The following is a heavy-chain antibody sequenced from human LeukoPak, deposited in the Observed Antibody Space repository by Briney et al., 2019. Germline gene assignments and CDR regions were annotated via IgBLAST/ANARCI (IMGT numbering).Heavy chain of an antibody. CDR2: INHSGST. CDR1: GGSFSGYY. Sequence: SETLSLTCAVYGGSFSGYYWSWIRQPPGKGLEWIGEINHSGSTNYNPSLKSRVTISVDTSKNQFSLKLSSVTAADTAVYYCARTGNRYYYDSSGYYIGHYWGQGTLVTVSS. D-gene: IGHD3-22*01. V-gene: IGHV4-34*01. J-gene: IGHJ4*02. CDR3: ARTGNRYYYDSSGYYIGHY.